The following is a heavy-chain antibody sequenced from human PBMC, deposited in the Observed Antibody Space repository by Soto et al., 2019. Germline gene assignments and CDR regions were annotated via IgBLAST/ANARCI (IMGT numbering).Heavy chain of an antibody. CDR1: GFTFSSYA. J-gene: IGHJ3*02. CDR2: ISGSGGNT. CDR3: AKPRAGTFDAFDI. V-gene: IGHV3-23*01. D-gene: IGHD6-13*01. Sequence: GGSLRLSCAASGFTFSSYAMSWVRQAPGKGLEWVSTISGSGGNTYYADSVKGRFTISRDNSKNMLYLQMNSLRAEDTAIYYCAKPRAGTFDAFDIWGQGTMVTVSS.